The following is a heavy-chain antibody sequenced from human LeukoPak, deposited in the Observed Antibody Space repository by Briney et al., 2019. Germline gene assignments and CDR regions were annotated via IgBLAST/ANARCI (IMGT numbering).Heavy chain of an antibody. V-gene: IGHV4-30-2*01. J-gene: IGHJ5*02. CDR3: ARVESYYDFWSGLDP. CDR2: IYHTGST. Sequence: SQTLSLTCAVSGGSISSGGYSWSWIRQPPGKGLEYIGYIYHTGSTYYNSSLKSRVAISVDKSKNQFSLKLSSVTAADTAVYYCARVESYYDFWSGLDPWGQGTLVTVSS. D-gene: IGHD3-3*01. CDR1: GGSISSGGYS.